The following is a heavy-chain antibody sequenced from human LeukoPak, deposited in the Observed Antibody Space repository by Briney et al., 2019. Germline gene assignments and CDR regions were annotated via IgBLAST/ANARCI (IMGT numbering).Heavy chain of an antibody. CDR2: IYYRGST. D-gene: IGHD6-6*01. CDR1: GGSISSSSYY. CDR3: ASAVSSSPSLERAKNWFDP. V-gene: IGHV4-39*01. J-gene: IGHJ5*02. Sequence: SENLSLTCTVSGGSISSSSYYWGWIRQPPGKGLEWIGSIYYRGSTYYNPSLKSRVTKSVDTSNNQFSLKLSSVTAADTAVYYCASAVSSSPSLERAKNWFDPWGQGTLVTVSS.